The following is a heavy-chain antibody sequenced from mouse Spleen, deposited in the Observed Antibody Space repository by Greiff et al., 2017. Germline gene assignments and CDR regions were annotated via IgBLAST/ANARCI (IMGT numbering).Heavy chain of an antibody. Sequence: EVQRVESGEGLVKPGGSLKLSCAASGFTFSSYAMSWVRQTPEKRLEWVAFISSGGNYIYYADTVKGRFTISRDDARNTLYLQMSSLKSEDTAMYYCTRDSWDYFAYWGQGTTLTVSS. J-gene: IGHJ2*01. V-gene: IGHV5-9-1*02. CDR2: ISSGGNYI. CDR3: TRDSWDYFAY. D-gene: IGHD1-1*01. CDR1: GFTFSSYA.